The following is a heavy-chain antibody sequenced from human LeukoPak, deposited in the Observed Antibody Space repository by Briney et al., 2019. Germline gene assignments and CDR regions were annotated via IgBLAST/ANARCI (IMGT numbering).Heavy chain of an antibody. Sequence: GGSLRLSCVASGVTFSNYAVSWVRQAPEKGLDWVSVISGSAHKIRYADSVKGRFTISRDNSENIVYLQMNNLRVEDTAVYYCAGRPTGYSSGYIHWGQGTLVTVSS. CDR3: AGRPTGYSSGYIH. D-gene: IGHD5-18*01. CDR2: ISGSAHKI. J-gene: IGHJ4*02. CDR1: GVTFSNYA. V-gene: IGHV3-23*01.